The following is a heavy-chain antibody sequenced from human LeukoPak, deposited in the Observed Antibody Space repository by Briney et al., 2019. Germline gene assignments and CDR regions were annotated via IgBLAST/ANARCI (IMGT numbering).Heavy chain of an antibody. CDR3: ARGSDP. J-gene: IGHJ5*02. CDR2: INPNSGGT. Sequence: ASVKVSCKASGYTFTGYYMHWVRQAPGQGLEWMGWINPNSGGTNYAQKFQGGATMTRNTSINTAYMELSSLRSEDTAVYYCARGSDPWGQGTLVTVSS. V-gene: IGHV1-2*02. CDR1: GYTFTGYY.